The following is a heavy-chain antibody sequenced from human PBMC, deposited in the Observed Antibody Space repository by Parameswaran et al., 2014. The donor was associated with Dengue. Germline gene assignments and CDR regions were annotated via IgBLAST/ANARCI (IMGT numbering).Heavy chain of an antibody. CDR3: ATPYSSSWSYFDY. D-gene: IGHD6-13*01. J-gene: IGHJ4*02. Sequence: WVRQAPGQGLEWMGGFDPEDGETIYAQKFQGRVTMTEDTSTDTAYMELSSLRSEDTAVYYCATPYSSSWSYFDYVGPGNPGHRL. CDR2: FDPEDGET. V-gene: IGHV1-24*01.